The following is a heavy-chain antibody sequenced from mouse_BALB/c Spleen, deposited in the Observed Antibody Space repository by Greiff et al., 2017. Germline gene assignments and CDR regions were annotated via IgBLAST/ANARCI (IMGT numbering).Heavy chain of an antibody. Sequence: EVQLVESGPGLVKPSQSLSLTCTVTGYSITSDYAWNWIRQFPGNKLEWMGHISYSGSTSYNPSLKSRISITRDTSKNQFFLQLNSVTTEDTATYYCARDYVGAMDYWGQGTSVTVSS. D-gene: IGHD1-1*01. V-gene: IGHV3-2*02. CDR3: ARDYVGAMDY. CDR2: ISYSGST. J-gene: IGHJ4*01. CDR1: GYSITSDYA.